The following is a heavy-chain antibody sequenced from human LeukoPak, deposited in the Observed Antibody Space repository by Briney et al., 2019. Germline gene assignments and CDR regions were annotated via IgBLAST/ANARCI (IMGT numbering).Heavy chain of an antibody. Sequence: TGGSLRLSCAASGFTFSTNGMHWVRQPPCKGLEWVAVISYDGGNKFYADSVKGRFTISRDNSKNTLYLQMISLRAEDTAVFYCATDPFSGSRVDYWGQGTLVTVSS. D-gene: IGHD1-26*01. J-gene: IGHJ4*02. CDR1: GFTFSTNG. CDR3: ATDPFSGSRVDY. V-gene: IGHV3-30*03. CDR2: ISYDGGNK.